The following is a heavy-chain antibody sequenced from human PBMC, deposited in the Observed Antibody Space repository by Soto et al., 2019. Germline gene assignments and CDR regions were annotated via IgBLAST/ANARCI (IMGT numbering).Heavy chain of an antibody. J-gene: IGHJ6*04. D-gene: IGHD2-8*02. CDR2: IIPILTTP. Sequence: QVQLVQSGAEVKKTGSSVKVSCKASGGTFSIYGFSWVRQAPGQGPEWIGGIIPILTTPNYAQKFQGRVTFVAEESKTTVYMELSSLKFEDKAVYYCATSVDIEPTGEDRMDVWGKGTSVNVSS. V-gene: IGHV1-69*01. CDR1: GGTFSIYG. CDR3: ATSVDIEPTGEDRMDV.